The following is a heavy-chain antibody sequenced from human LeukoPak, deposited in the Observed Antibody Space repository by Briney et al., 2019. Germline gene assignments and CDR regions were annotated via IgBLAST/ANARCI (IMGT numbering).Heavy chain of an antibody. J-gene: IGHJ4*02. D-gene: IGHD3-9*01. CDR2: ISSSGSTI. V-gene: IGHV3-48*03. CDR1: GFTFSSYE. Sequence: GGSLRLSCAASGFTFSSYEMSWVRQAPGKGLEWVSYISSSGSTIYYADSVKGRFTISRDNAKNSLYLQMNSLRAEDTAVYYCARAGGKRYFDWLYFDYWGQGTLATVSS. CDR3: ARAGGKRYFDWLYFDY.